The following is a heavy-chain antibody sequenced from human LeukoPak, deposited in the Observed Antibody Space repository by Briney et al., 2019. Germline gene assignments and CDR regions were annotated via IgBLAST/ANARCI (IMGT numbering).Heavy chain of an antibody. Sequence: GGSLRLSCAPSGFPFETNAMSWVPQAPGKGLEWVATIGNTETFYADSVTGRFTISRDNSKNTVNLQMNRLRVEDTAIYYCAKDWIQFNRVFDCFDSWGQGTLVTVSS. V-gene: IGHV3-23*01. J-gene: IGHJ4*02. CDR2: IGNTET. CDR1: GFPFETNA. D-gene: IGHD5-18*01. CDR3: AKDWIQFNRVFDCFDS.